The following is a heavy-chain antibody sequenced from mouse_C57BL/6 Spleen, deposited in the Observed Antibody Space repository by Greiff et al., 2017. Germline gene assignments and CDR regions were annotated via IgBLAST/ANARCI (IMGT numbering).Heavy chain of an antibody. J-gene: IGHJ1*03. CDR1: GFTFTDYY. Sequence: EVQLVESGGGLVQPGGSLSLSCAASGFTFTDYYMSWVRQPPGKALEWLGFIRNKANGYTTEYSASVKGRFTISRYNSQSILYLQMNALRAEDSATYYCAPSPSYWYFDVWGTGTTVTVSS. D-gene: IGHD6-1*01. V-gene: IGHV7-3*01. CDR2: IRNKANGYTT. CDR3: APSPSYWYFDV.